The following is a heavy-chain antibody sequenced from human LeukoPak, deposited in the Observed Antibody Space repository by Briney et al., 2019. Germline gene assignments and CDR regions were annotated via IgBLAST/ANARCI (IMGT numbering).Heavy chain of an antibody. CDR3: AKRYCSSTSRYRVDY. D-gene: IGHD2-2*02. CDR2: ISGTGGST. Sequence: GGSLRLSCAASGFTFSSYAMSWVRQAPGKGLEWVSGISGTGGSTYYADSVKGRFTISRDNSKNTLYLQMNSLRAEDTAVYYCAKRYCSSTSRYRVDYWGQGTLVTVSS. V-gene: IGHV3-23*01. CDR1: GFTFSSYA. J-gene: IGHJ4*02.